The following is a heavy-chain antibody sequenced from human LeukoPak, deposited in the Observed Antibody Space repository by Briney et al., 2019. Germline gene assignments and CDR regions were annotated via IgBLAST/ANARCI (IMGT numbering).Heavy chain of an antibody. V-gene: IGHV3-11*01. Sequence: GRSRRPSWAPAAPTAADFYMTWVRQPPGGLLEWVSYISGSGSTISYADSVKSRFTVSRDNGKNSLYLQMNSLRPEDTAVYYCAGRDDDILTGYYNSGTYHYYYTDVWGKGTTVTVSS. CDR2: ISGSGSTI. D-gene: IGHD3-9*01. CDR1: APTAADFY. J-gene: IGHJ6*03. CDR3: AGRDDDILTGYYNSGTYHYYYTDV.